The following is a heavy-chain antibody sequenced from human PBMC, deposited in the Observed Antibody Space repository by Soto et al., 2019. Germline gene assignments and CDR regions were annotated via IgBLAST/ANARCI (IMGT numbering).Heavy chain of an antibody. CDR1: GGSISTNY. Sequence: KSSETLSLTCTVSGGSISTNYWSWIRQPPGKGLEWIGFVYYTGSTNYNPSLKSRVTISVDTSKNQFSLKLSSVTAADTAVYYCARVTRYGDTGGLDPWGQGILVTVSS. D-gene: IGHD4-17*01. J-gene: IGHJ5*02. V-gene: IGHV4-59*01. CDR2: VYYTGST. CDR3: ARVTRYGDTGGLDP.